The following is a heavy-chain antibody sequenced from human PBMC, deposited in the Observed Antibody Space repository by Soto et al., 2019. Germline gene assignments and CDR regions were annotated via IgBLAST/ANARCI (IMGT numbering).Heavy chain of an antibody. V-gene: IGHV3-23*01. CDR2: ISGSGGST. Sequence: EVQLLESGGGLVQPGGSLRLSCAASGFTFSSYAMSWVRQAPGKGLGWVSAISGSGGSTYYADSVKGRFTISKDNSKNTLYLQMNSLRAEDTAVYYCAKWSAAAGGYGMDVWGQGTTVTVSS. J-gene: IGHJ6*02. CDR1: GFTFSSYA. D-gene: IGHD6-13*01. CDR3: AKWSAAAGGYGMDV.